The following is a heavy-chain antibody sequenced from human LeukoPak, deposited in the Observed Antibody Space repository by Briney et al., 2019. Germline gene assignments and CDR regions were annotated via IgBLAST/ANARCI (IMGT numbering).Heavy chain of an antibody. Sequence: GGSLRLSCAASGFTFSSYAMHWVRQAPGKGLEWVAVISYDGSNKYYADSVKGRFTISRDNAKNSLYLQMNSLRAEDTAVYYCAGGAAGGDYWGQGTLVTVSS. D-gene: IGHD6-13*01. CDR2: ISYDGSNK. V-gene: IGHV3-30*04. J-gene: IGHJ4*02. CDR3: AGGAAGGDY. CDR1: GFTFSSYA.